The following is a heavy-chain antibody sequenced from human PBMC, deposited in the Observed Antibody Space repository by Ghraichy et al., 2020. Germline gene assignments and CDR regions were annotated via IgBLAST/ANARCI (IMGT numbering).Heavy chain of an antibody. CDR2: ISSSSGTI. V-gene: IGHV3-48*02. D-gene: IGHD3-22*01. CDR1: GFTFSTYS. J-gene: IGHJ4*02. Sequence: GESLNISCAASGFTFSTYSMNWVRQAPGKGLEWVSYISSSSGTIYYADSVKGRFTISRDNAKNSLYLQLNSLRDEDTAVYYCARDRTHDSSGYCTFDYWGQGTLVTVSS. CDR3: ARDRTHDSSGYCTFDY.